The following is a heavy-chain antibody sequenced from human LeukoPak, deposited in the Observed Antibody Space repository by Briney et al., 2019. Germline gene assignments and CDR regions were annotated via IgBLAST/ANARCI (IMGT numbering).Heavy chain of an antibody. J-gene: IGHJ4*02. CDR3: ARDRVGSGWPRPYYFEV. V-gene: IGHV1-2*02. CDR2: IDPNTGAT. Sequence: ASVKVSCKGSGYSLTGYYLHWVRQGPGQGLDWIGWIDPNTGATHSAQKVQGRITMTRDTSISTAYMDLSRLRSDDTAVYYCARDRVGSGWPRPYYFEVWGQGTLVTVSS. D-gene: IGHD6-19*01. CDR1: GYSLTGYY.